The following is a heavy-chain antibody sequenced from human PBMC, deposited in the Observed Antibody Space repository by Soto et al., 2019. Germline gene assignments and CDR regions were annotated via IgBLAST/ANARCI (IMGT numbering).Heavy chain of an antibody. CDR1: GGSISSDYY. D-gene: IGHD4-4*01. Sequence: QVQMEESGPGLVKPSQTLSLTCTVSGGSISSDYYWSWIRQPPGKGLEWMGYIYYSGSTYYNPSLKGRVNNSGEPSKNPFPLEVGSVNAADTAVYYCARAPYRGSNSRGAFDIWGQGTMVSVSS. V-gene: IGHV4-30-4*01. J-gene: IGHJ3*02. CDR2: IYYSGST. CDR3: ARAPYRGSNSRGAFDI.